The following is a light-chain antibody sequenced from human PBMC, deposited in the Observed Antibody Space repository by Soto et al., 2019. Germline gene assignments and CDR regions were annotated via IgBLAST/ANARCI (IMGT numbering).Light chain of an antibody. CDR1: SGSIANND. J-gene: IGLJ2*01. Sequence: FMLTQPHSVSESPGKTVTISCTGSSGSIANNDVQWYQQRPGSAPTTVIYENNQRPSAVPDRFSGSTDGSSNSASLTISGLQAEDEADYYCQSYDSSTVVFGEGTQLTVL. CDR3: QSYDSSTVV. V-gene: IGLV6-57*02. CDR2: ENN.